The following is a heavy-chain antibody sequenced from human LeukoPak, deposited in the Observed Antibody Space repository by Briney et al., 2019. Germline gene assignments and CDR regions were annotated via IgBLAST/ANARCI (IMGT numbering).Heavy chain of an antibody. Sequence: SSETPSLTCTVSGGSIRSYYWSWIRQPPGKGLEWIGYIYYSGSTNYNPSLKSRVTISVDTSKNQFSLKLSSVTAADTAVYYCARQGAGVPFDYWGRGTLVTVSS. V-gene: IGHV4-59*08. CDR2: IYYSGST. J-gene: IGHJ4*02. CDR3: ARQGAGVPFDY. CDR1: GGSIRSYY. D-gene: IGHD3-10*01.